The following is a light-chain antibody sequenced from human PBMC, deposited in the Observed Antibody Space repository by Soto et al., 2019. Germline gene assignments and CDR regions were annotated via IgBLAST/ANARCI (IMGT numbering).Light chain of an antibody. J-gene: IGLJ1*01. Sequence: VLTQPRSVSGSPGQSVTISCTGTSSDVGGYNYVSWYQQHPGKAPKLMIYDVSKRPSGVPDRFSGSKSGNTASLTISGLQAEDEADYYCCSYAGSYVFGTGTKVTVL. CDR1: SSDVGGYNY. CDR2: DVS. V-gene: IGLV2-11*01. CDR3: CSYAGSYV.